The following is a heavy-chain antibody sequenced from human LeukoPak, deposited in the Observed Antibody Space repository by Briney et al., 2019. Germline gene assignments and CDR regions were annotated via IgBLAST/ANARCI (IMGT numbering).Heavy chain of an antibody. D-gene: IGHD6-19*01. V-gene: IGHV4-4*02. CDR1: GGTISSDNW. CDR3: ATNGWYCLDH. Sequence: SETLSLTCAVSGGTISSDNWRSLVRPPPGKGLEWIGEIYHSGSTNYNPSLQSRVTISVDKSNNHFSLRLTSVTAADTAVYYCATNGWYCLDHWGQGALVTVSS. CDR2: IYHSGST. J-gene: IGHJ1*01.